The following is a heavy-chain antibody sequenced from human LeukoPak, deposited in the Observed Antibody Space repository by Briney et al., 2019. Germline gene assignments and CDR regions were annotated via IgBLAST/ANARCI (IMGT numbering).Heavy chain of an antibody. CDR1: GFTFSTYA. CDR2: ISGSGSGGDMT. Sequence: PGGSLRLSCVASGFTFSTYAMSWVRQAPGKGLEWVSSISGSGSGGDMTDYADSMKGRFTISRDNFKNTLDLRMNSLRAEDTALYYCAKQSGSYVTNTFHIWGQGTMVTVSS. D-gene: IGHD3-3*01. V-gene: IGHV3-23*01. CDR3: AKQSGSYVTNTFHI. J-gene: IGHJ3*02.